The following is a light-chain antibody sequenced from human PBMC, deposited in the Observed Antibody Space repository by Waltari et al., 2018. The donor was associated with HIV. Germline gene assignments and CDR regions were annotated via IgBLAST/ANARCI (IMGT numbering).Light chain of an antibody. CDR1: SPKFGSNT. V-gene: IGLV1-44*01. CDR3: AAWDDSLNGLWV. J-gene: IGLJ3*02. CDR2: SNI. Sequence: QSVLTQPPSASGTPGQRVTISCSGSSPKFGSNTVHWYHQRPGTAPKLLIYSNIQRPSGVPDRFSGSKSGTSASLAISGLQSDDEADYYCAAWDDSLNGLWVFGGGTKLTVL.